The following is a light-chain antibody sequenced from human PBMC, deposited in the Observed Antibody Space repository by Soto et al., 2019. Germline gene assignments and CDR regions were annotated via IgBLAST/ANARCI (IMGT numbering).Light chain of an antibody. CDR2: KAS. CDR3: QQYATYWT. Sequence: DIQMTQSPSTLSASVGDRVIITCRASQSISSWLPWYQQKPGKAPKLLIYKASPLESGVPSSFSGSGSGTDFTLTISSLQPDDFATYYCQQYATYWTFGQGTKVEIK. J-gene: IGKJ1*01. V-gene: IGKV1-5*03. CDR1: QSISSW.